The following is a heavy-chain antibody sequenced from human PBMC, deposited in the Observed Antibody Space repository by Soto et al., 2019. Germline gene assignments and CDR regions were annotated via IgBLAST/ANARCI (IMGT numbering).Heavy chain of an antibody. CDR1: GFTFSTYW. CDR3: VRRITIFGVVFKRYYDY. J-gene: IGHJ4*02. Sequence: EVQLVESGGGLVQPGGSLRLSCAASGFTFSTYWMSWVRQAPGKGLEWVANIKEDGSEKYYVDSVKGRFTISRDNAKNSLYLQMNSLRAEDTAVYYCVRRITIFGVVFKRYYDYWGQGTLVTVSS. V-gene: IGHV3-7*01. D-gene: IGHD3-3*01. CDR2: IKEDGSEK.